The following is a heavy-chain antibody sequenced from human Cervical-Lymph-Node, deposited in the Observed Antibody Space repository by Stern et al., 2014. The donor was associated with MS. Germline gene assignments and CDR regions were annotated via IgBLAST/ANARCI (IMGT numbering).Heavy chain of an antibody. CDR3: ARGSDWYPLDY. Sequence: MQLVESGGGVVQPGRSLRLSCSPSGFAFSTYGMHWVRQAPGKGLEWVALITFDRAKTYYADSVKCRFTISRNNPKNTLYLQMKSLRGEDTAVYYCARGSDWYPLDYWGQGTLVTVSS. CDR1: GFAFSTYG. D-gene: IGHD6-19*01. CDR2: ITFDRAKT. J-gene: IGHJ4*02. V-gene: IGHV3-30*03.